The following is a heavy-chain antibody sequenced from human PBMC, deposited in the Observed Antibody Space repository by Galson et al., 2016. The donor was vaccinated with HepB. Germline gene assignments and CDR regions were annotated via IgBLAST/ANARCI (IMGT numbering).Heavy chain of an antibody. CDR1: GFTFSKFS. V-gene: IGHV3-48*02. D-gene: IGHD3-3*01. Sequence: SLRLSCAASGFTFSKFSMDWVRQAPGKGLEWLSHIGSSGSHIYYADSVKGRFTISRDNARDSVWLQMNSLRDDDTAVYYCARGLYYNSFDLWGQGTMVTVSS. CDR3: ARGLYYNSFDL. CDR2: IGSSGSHI. J-gene: IGHJ3*01.